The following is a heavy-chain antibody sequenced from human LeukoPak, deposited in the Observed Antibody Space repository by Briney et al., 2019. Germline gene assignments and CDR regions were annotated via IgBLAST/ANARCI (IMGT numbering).Heavy chain of an antibody. CDR1: GGSFSGYY. D-gene: IGHD2-21*01. CDR3: ARVVVYYYYYYMDV. V-gene: IGHV4-34*01. J-gene: IGHJ6*03. CDR2: INHSGST. Sequence: SETLSLTCAVYGGSFSGYYWSWIHQPQGKGLEWIGEINHSGSTNYNPSLKSRVTISVDTSKNQFSLKLSSVTAADTAVYYCARVVVYYYYYYMDVWGKGTTVTVSS.